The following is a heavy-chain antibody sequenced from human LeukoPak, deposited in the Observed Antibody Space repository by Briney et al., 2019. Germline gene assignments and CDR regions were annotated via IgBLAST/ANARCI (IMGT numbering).Heavy chain of an antibody. D-gene: IGHD2-2*01. J-gene: IGHJ6*03. CDR3: AREVVPAATYMDV. CDR2: INPNSGGT. V-gene: IGHV1-2*02. Sequence: ASVKVSCKASGYTFTGYYMHWVRQAPGQGPEWMGWINPNSGGTNYAQKFQGRVTMTRDTSISTAYMELSRLRSDDTAVYYCAREVVPAATYMDVWGKGTTVTISS. CDR1: GYTFTGYY.